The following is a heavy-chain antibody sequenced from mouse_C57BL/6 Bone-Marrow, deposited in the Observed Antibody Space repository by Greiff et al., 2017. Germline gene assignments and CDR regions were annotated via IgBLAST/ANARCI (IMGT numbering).Heavy chain of an antibody. CDR2: IDPSDSYT. V-gene: IGHV1-59*01. Sequence: QVQLQQPGDELVRPGTSVKLSCKASGYTFTSYWMHWVKQRPGQGLEWIGVIDPSDSYTNYNQKFKGKATLTVDTSSSTAYMQLSSLTSEDSAVYYCARDGYYWFAYWGQGTLVTVSA. CDR1: GYTFTSYW. D-gene: IGHD2-3*01. CDR3: ARDGYYWFAY. J-gene: IGHJ3*01.